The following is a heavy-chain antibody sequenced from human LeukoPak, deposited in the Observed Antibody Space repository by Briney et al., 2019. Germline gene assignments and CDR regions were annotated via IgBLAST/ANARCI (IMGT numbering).Heavy chain of an antibody. CDR2: IYYSGST. CDR3: ARLPLWNGYYFLDY. D-gene: IGHD3-3*01. Sequence: SETLPLTCTVSGGSISSYYWSWIRQPPGKGLEWIGYIYYSGSTNYNPSLKSRVTISVDTSKNQFSLKLSSVTAADTAVYYCARLPLWNGYYFLDYWGQGTLVTVSS. CDR1: GGSISSYY. J-gene: IGHJ4*02. V-gene: IGHV4-59*08.